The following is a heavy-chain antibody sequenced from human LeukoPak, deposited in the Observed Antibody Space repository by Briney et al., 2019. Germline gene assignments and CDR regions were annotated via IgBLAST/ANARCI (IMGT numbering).Heavy chain of an antibody. CDR3: AKGGSGSYSLDAFDV. J-gene: IGHJ3*01. D-gene: IGHD3-10*01. Sequence: GGSLRLSCAASGFTFSDYYMSWIRQAPGKGLEWVSYISSSGSTIYYADSVKGRFTISRDNAKNSLYLQMSSLRAEDTALYYCAKGGSGSYSLDAFDVWGQGTMVTVSS. CDR1: GFTFSDYY. CDR2: ISSSGSTI. V-gene: IGHV3-11*01.